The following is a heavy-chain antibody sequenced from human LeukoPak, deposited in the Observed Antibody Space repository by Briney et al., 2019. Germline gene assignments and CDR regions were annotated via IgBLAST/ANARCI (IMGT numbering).Heavy chain of an antibody. D-gene: IGHD2-21*01. Sequence: ASETLSLTCAVSGASVSTSGYLWAWIRQHPGKGLEYIGYIDHSGSTNYNPSLKSRLTISADTSKNQFSLKVTSVTAADTAIYYCARHFHCDPQTYHFDYWGQGLLVTVSS. V-gene: IGHV4-31*11. CDR1: GASVSTSGYL. CDR2: IDHSGST. CDR3: ARHFHCDPQTYHFDY. J-gene: IGHJ4*02.